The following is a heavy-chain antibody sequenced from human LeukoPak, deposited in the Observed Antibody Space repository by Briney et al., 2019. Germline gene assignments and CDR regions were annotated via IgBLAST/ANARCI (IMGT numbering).Heavy chain of an antibody. CDR2: IFRSGST. Sequence: PSQTLSLTCTVSGGSISSGSYFWGWIRQPPDQGLEWIGSIFRSGSTDYNPSLRSRVTISLDTSKNQFSLQLSSVTAADTAVYYCARGIDYWGQGTLVTVSS. CDR3: ARGIDY. J-gene: IGHJ4*02. CDR1: GGSISSGSYF. V-gene: IGHV4-39*07.